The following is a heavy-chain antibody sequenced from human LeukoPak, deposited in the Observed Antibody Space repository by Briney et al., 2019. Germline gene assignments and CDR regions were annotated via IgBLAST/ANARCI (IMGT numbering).Heavy chain of an antibody. CDR3: AKDPKDRRSWEWLLGLN. J-gene: IGHJ4*02. D-gene: IGHD3-3*01. CDR2: IKQDGGER. CDR1: GLSFSSYW. Sequence: GGSLRLSCAASGLSFSSYWMSWVRQAPGKGLEWVASIKQDGGERYYVDSVKGRFTISRDNSKNTLYLQMNSLRAEDTAVYYCAKDPKDRRSWEWLLGLNWGQGTLVTVSS. V-gene: IGHV3-7*03.